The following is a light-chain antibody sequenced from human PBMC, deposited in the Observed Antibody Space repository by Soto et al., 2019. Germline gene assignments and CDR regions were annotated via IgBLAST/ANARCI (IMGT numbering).Light chain of an antibody. CDR1: NSDVGGYNY. V-gene: IGLV2-8*01. Sequence: QSVLTQPPSASGSHGQSVTISCTGTNSDVGGYNYVSWYQQHPGKAPKLMIYEVSKRPSGVPDRFSGSKSGNTASLTVSGLQAEDEADYYCSSYAGSNNYVFGTGTKVTVL. CDR3: SSYAGSNNYV. CDR2: EVS. J-gene: IGLJ1*01.